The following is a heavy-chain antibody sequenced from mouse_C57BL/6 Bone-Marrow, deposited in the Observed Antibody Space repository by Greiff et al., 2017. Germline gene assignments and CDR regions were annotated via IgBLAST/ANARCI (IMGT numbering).Heavy chain of an antibody. CDR2: IDPENGDT. V-gene: IGHV14-4*01. CDR3: TLNYGSSYCYAMDY. Sequence: EVQVVESGAELVRPGASVKLSCTASGFNIKDDYMHWVKQRPEQGLEWIGWIDPENGDTEYASKFQGKATITADTSSNTAYLQLSSLTSEDTAVYYCTLNYGSSYCYAMDYWGQGTSVTVSS. J-gene: IGHJ4*01. CDR1: GFNIKDDY. D-gene: IGHD1-1*01.